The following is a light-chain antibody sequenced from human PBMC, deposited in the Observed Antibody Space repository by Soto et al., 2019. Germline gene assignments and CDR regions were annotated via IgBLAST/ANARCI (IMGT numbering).Light chain of an antibody. J-gene: IGKJ1*01. Sequence: EIVLTQSPGTLSLSPEERATLSCRASQSVSSSYLAWYQQKPGQAPSLLIYGASRWATGIPDRFSGSGSGTDFTLTISRLEPEDFAVYYCQQFGNSPWTFGQGTKVEIK. CDR2: GAS. CDR1: QSVSSSY. CDR3: QQFGNSPWT. V-gene: IGKV3-20*01.